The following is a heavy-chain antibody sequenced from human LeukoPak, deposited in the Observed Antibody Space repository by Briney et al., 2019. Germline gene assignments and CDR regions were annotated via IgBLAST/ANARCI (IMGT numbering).Heavy chain of an antibody. V-gene: IGHV1-2*02. D-gene: IGHD3-3*01. CDR1: GYTITGYY. CDR2: INPNSGGT. Sequence: ASVKVSCKASGYTITGYYMHWVRQAPGQGLEWMGWINPNSGGTNYAQKFQGRVTMTRDTSISTAYMELSRLRSDDTAVYYCARPLGVVIPYNWFDPWGQGTLVTVSS. J-gene: IGHJ5*02. CDR3: ARPLGVVIPYNWFDP.